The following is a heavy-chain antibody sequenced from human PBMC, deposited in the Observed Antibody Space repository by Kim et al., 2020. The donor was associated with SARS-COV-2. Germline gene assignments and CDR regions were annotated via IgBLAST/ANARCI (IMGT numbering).Heavy chain of an antibody. D-gene: IGHD3-10*01. V-gene: IGHV3-33*01. Sequence: GGSLRLSCAASGFTFSSYGMHWVRQAPGKGLEWVAVIWYDGSNKYYADSVKGRFTISRDNSKNTLYLQMNSLRAEDTAVYYCEGLLWFGGGGSGYYFDYWGQGTLVTVSS. J-gene: IGHJ4*02. CDR1: GFTFSSYG. CDR2: IWYDGSNK. CDR3: EGLLWFGGGGSGYYFDY.